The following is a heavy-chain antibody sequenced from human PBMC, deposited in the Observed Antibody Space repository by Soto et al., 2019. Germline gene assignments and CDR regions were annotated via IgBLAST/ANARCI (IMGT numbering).Heavy chain of an antibody. J-gene: IGHJ4*02. CDR1: GGSINSYW. D-gene: IGHD3-10*01. CDR2: VYSSGTT. V-gene: IGHV4-4*07. CDR3: ARDISSYAYGEGY. Sequence: SETLSLTCSVSGGSINSYWWSWIRQPAGKGLEWIGRVYSSGTTDYNPSLNSRATLSVETSKNQFSLKLSSVTAADTAVYYCARDISSYAYGEGYWGQGIQVTVSS.